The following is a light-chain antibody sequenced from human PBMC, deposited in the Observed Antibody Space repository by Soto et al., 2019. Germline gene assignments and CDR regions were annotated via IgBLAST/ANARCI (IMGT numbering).Light chain of an antibody. CDR1: QSISSW. CDR2: DAS. V-gene: IGKV1-5*01. CDR3: QHYNSYSEA. Sequence: DLQMTQSPSTLSASLGDRVTFXXLASQSISSWLAWYQQKPGKAPKVXIYDASSLESGVPSRFSGSGSGTEFTLTISSLQPDDFATYYCQHYNSYSEAFGQGTKVDIK. J-gene: IGKJ1*01.